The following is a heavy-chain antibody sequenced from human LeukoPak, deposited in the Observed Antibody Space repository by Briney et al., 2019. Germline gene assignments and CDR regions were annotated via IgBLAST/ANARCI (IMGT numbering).Heavy chain of an antibody. CDR2: IYSGGDT. CDR3: ARERDSYGPFDY. CDR1: GFTVSSNY. V-gene: IGHV3-66*01. J-gene: IGHJ4*02. Sequence: PGGSLRPSCAASGFTVSSNYMNWVRQAPGKGLEWVSVIYSGGDTYYADSVKGRFTISRDNSKNTLYLQMNSLRAEDTAVYYCARERDSYGPFDYWGQGTLVTVSS. D-gene: IGHD5-18*01.